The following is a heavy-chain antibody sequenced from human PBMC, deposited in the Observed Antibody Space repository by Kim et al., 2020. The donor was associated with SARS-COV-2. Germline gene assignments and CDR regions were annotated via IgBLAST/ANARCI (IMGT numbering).Heavy chain of an antibody. D-gene: IGHD1-26*01. CDR3: ARVLLTGDYYLDV. Sequence: SETLSLTCAVSGGSISSGGYSWSWIRQPPGKGLEWFGYIYHSGSTYYNPSLKSRVTISVDRSKNQFSLKLSSVTAADTAVYYCARVLLTGDYYLDVWGKGATVTVSS. V-gene: IGHV4-30-2*01. CDR2: IYHSGST. CDR1: GGSISSGGYS. J-gene: IGHJ6*03.